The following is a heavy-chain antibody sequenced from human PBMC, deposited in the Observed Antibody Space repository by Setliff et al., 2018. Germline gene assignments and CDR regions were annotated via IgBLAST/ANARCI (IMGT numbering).Heavy chain of an antibody. D-gene: IGHD6-25*01. J-gene: IGHJ4*02. V-gene: IGHV1-46*01. CDR1: GYSFIRYY. CDR3: ARAGLAAAGRKGVFDH. CDR2: INVSGGSA. Sequence: ASVKVSCKTSGYSFIRYYMYWVRQAPGQGLEWMGLINVSGGSASYEQKFQGRVTMTRDTSTGTVYMELTSLKSEDTAVYYCARAGLAAAGRKGVFDHWGQGTLVTVSS.